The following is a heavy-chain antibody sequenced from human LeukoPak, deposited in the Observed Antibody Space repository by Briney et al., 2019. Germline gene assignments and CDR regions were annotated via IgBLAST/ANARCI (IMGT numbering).Heavy chain of an antibody. J-gene: IGHJ4*02. CDR3: ANRGIYGYFNY. D-gene: IGHD3-10*01. CDR2: ILGDENR. CDR1: GFTVSSNC. Sequence: GGSLRLSCAASGFTVSSNCMTWVRQAPGKGLEWVSVILGDENRFYADSVKGRFTISRDNSKNTVYLHMNSLRADDTAVYYCANRGIYGYFNYWGRGTLVTVSS. V-gene: IGHV3-53*01.